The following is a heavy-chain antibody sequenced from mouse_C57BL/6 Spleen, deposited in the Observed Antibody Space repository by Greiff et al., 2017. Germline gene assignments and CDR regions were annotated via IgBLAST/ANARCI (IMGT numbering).Heavy chain of an antibody. CDR3: TRSWDTTIGGAMDY. CDR1: GYTFTSYW. Sequence: EVQLQQSGTVLARPGASVKMSCKTSGYTFTSYWMHWVKQRPGQGLEWIGAIYPGNSDTSYNQKFKGKAKLTVDTSDSTAYMESSSLTDEDSAVYYCTRSWDTTIGGAMDYWGQGTSVTGSS. D-gene: IGHD2-14*01. J-gene: IGHJ4*01. CDR2: IYPGNSDT. V-gene: IGHV1-5*01.